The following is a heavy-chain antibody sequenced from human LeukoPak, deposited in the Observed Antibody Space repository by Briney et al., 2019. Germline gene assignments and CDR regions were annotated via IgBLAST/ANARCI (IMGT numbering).Heavy chain of an antibody. CDR2: INPNNGGT. V-gene: IGHV1-2*02. J-gene: IGHJ4*02. CDR3: ARQLIFAY. Sequence: GASVKVSCKASGYTFTGYYMHWVRQAPGQGLEWMGWINPNNGGTHYAQKFQGRVTMTSDTSISTAYMELSRLTSDDTAVYYCARQLIFAYWGQGTLVTVSS. CDR1: GYTFTGYY. D-gene: IGHD2-8*01.